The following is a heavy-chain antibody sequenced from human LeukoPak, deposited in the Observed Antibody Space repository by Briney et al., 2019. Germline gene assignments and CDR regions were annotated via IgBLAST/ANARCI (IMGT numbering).Heavy chain of an antibody. CDR3: ATRLRFLEWLMSFDY. V-gene: IGHV1-24*01. CDR2: FDPEDGET. CDR1: GYTLTELS. Sequence: GASVKVSCKVSGYTLTELSMHWVRQAPGKGLEWMGGFDPEDGETIYAQKFQGRVTMTEDTSTDTAYMELGSLRSEDTAVYYCATRLRFLEWLMSFDYWGQGTLVTVSS. D-gene: IGHD3-3*01. J-gene: IGHJ4*02.